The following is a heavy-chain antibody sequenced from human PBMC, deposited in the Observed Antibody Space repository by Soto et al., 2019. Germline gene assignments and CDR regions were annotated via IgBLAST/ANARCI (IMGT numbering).Heavy chain of an antibody. Sequence: HPGGSLRLSCAASGFTLSTYSIHWVRQAPGKGLEWVSLISYDGTKKYFADSVKGRFTISRDNSKNTLYLQLNNLRAEDTAVYYCARDAYYYDSGAQYRDYWGQGTLVTVSS. V-gene: IGHV3-30-3*01. D-gene: IGHD3-22*01. CDR1: GFTLSTYS. J-gene: IGHJ4*02. CDR3: ARDAYYYDSGAQYRDY. CDR2: ISYDGTKK.